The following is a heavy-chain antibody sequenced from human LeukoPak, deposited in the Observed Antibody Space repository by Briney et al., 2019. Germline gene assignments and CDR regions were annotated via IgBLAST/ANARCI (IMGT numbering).Heavy chain of an antibody. D-gene: IGHD2-2*01. CDR3: AKDRNIVVIIAATLFDY. CDR2: IRYDGNDK. V-gene: IGHV3-30*02. Sequence: GGSLRLSCAAPGFTFSSYGMHWVRQAPGKGLEWVAFIRYDGNDKYYADSMRGRFTISRDNSKNTLYLQMNSLRPEDTALYYCAKDRNIVVIIAATLFDYWGQGTLVTVSS. J-gene: IGHJ4*02. CDR1: GFTFSSYG.